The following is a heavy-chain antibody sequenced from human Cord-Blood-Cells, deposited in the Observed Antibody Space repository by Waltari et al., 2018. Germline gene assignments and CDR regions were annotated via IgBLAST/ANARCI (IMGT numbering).Heavy chain of an antibody. CDR1: GGSFSGYY. V-gene: IGHV4-34*01. Sequence: QVQLQQWGAGLLKPSETMSLTCAVYGGSFSGYYWSWIRQPPGKGLEWIGKINHSGRINHNPTLESRITISVGTSKNQFSLKLSSGTAADTAVYDCARGYGGNSRPDGRTNDWFDPWGQGTLVTVSS. CDR3: ARGYGGNSRPDGRTNDWFDP. CDR2: INHSGRI. D-gene: IGHD4-17*01. J-gene: IGHJ5*02.